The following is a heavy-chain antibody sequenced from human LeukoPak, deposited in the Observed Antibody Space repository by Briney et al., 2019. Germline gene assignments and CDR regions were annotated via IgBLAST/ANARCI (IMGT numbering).Heavy chain of an antibody. Sequence: SETLSLTCTVSGGSISSSSYYWGWIRQPPGKGLEWIGSIYYSGSTYYNPSLKSRVTISVDTSKNQFSLKLSSVTAADTAVYYCARVEKGGLLWFGELLRVSPYFDYWGQGTLVTVSS. D-gene: IGHD3-10*01. J-gene: IGHJ4*02. CDR3: ARVEKGGLLWFGELLRVSPYFDY. V-gene: IGHV4-39*07. CDR1: GGSISSSSYY. CDR2: IYYSGST.